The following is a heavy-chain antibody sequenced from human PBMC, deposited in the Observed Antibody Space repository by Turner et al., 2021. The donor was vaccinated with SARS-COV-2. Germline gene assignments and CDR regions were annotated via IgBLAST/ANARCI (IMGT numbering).Heavy chain of an antibody. CDR3: ARLMDTAMDYYGMDV. V-gene: IGHV4-39*01. CDR1: GGSISSSSYY. J-gene: IGHJ6*02. D-gene: IGHD5-18*01. Sequence: QPQLQESGPGLVKPSETLSLSCTVSGGSISSSSYYWGWIRQPPGKGLDWIGIIFYSGSTYYNPSLKSRVTISVDTSKNQFSLKLSSVTAADTAVYYCARLMDTAMDYYGMDVWGQGTTVTVSS. CDR2: IFYSGST.